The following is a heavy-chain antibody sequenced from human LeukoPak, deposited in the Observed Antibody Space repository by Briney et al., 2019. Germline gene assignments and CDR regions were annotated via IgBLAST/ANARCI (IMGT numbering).Heavy chain of an antibody. V-gene: IGHV3-30*05. CDR3: AGSSSGGDYFDY. CDR2: ISYDGSNK. D-gene: IGHD6-6*01. Sequence: GKSLRLSCAASGFTFSSYGMHWVRQAPGKGLEWVAVISYDGSNKYYADSVKGRFTISRDNSKNTLYLQMNSLRAEDTAVYYCAGSSSGGDYFDYWGQGTLVTVSS. J-gene: IGHJ4*02. CDR1: GFTFSSYG.